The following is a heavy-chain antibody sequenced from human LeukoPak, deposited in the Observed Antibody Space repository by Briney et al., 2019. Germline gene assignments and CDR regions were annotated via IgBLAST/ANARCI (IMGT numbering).Heavy chain of an antibody. CDR1: GYPLTELS. Sequence: ASVKVSCMVSGYPLTELSIPWVRQAPGKGLEWMGGFDPGNNKTIYAQKFQDRVTMTEDTSTDTVFMELSSLRSEDTAVYYCTTPGGDCWGQGTLVTVSS. D-gene: IGHD3-10*01. CDR3: TTPGGDC. CDR2: FDPGNNKT. J-gene: IGHJ4*02. V-gene: IGHV1-24*01.